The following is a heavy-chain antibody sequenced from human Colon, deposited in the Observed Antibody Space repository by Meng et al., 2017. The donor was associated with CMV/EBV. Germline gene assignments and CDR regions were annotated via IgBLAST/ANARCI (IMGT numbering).Heavy chain of an antibody. CDR3: TRFLDYRDLRGLDV. V-gene: IGHV3-73*01. J-gene: IGHJ6*02. CDR1: GFTFSESA. D-gene: IGHD4-17*01. Sequence: GESLKISCAASGFTFSESAIHWVRQASGKGLEWLGRMRSKANSYAIAYAASLKGRFTISRDESKNTVYLQMNSLETEDTAVYYCTRFLDYRDLRGLDVWGQGTTVTVSS. CDR2: MRSKANSYAI.